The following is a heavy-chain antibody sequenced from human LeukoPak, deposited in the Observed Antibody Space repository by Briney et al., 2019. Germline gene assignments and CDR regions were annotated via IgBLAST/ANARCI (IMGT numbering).Heavy chain of an antibody. CDR3: ARWDAHYHEGENWFDP. D-gene: IGHD3-22*01. CDR2: IVPGFHTT. V-gene: IGHV1-69*13. Sequence: ASVKVSCKASGDSFSNYAIVWVRQAPGQGLEWMGGIVPGFHTTDYAQRFQGRLIITADESTTTAYMELSSLTSEDTAMYYCARWDAHYHEGENWFDPWGQGTLVTVSS. J-gene: IGHJ5*02. CDR1: GDSFSNYA.